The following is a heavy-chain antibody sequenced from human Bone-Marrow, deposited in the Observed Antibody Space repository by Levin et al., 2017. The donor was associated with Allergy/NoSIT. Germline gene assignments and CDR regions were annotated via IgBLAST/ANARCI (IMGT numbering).Heavy chain of an antibody. V-gene: IGHV3-21*06. CDR1: GFTFSDYT. D-gene: IGHD6-19*01. Sequence: AGGSLRLSCAASGFTFSDYTMNWVRQAPGKGLEWVSSISSSSRYIYYSDSLKGRFTISRDNAKNSLYLQMNSLRADDTAVYYCAREGAYSSGWYDSAFYLDYWGQGNLVTVSS. CDR2: ISSSSRYI. J-gene: IGHJ4*02. CDR3: AREGAYSSGWYDSAFYLDY.